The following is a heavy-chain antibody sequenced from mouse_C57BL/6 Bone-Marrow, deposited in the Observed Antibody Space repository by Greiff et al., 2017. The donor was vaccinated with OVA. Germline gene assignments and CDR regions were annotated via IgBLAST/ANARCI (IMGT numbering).Heavy chain of an antibody. V-gene: IGHV1-63*01. CDR1: GYSFTNYW. CDR3: ATLYGSPFDY. Sequence: VKLQQSGAELVRPGTSVTMSCKASGYSFTNYWIGWAKQRPGHGLEWIGDIYPGGGYTNYNEKFKGKATLTADKSSSTAYMHFSSLTSEDSAIYYSATLYGSPFDYWGQGTTLTVSS. D-gene: IGHD1-1*01. CDR2: IYPGGGYT. J-gene: IGHJ2*01.